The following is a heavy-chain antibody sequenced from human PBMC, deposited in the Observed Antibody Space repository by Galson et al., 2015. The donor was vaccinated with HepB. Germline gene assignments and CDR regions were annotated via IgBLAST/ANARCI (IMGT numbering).Heavy chain of an antibody. D-gene: IGHD5-18*01. J-gene: IGHJ3*02. Sequence: SLRLSCAASGFTFGDYAMSWFRQAPGKGLEWVGFIRSKAYGGTTEYAASVKGRFTISRDDSKSIAYLQMNSLKTEDTAVYYCTPYGEQLWFSGGLDAFDIWGQGTMVTVSS. CDR2: IRSKAYGGTT. V-gene: IGHV3-49*03. CDR1: GFTFGDYA. CDR3: TPYGEQLWFSGGLDAFDI.